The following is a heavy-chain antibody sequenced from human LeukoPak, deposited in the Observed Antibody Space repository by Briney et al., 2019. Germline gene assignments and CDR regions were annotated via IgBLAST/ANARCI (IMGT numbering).Heavy chain of an antibody. CDR3: ARGTIAAAGYYYFDY. CDR2: IKQDGSEK. D-gene: IGHD6-13*01. Sequence: GGSLRLSCAASGFTFNNYWMIWVRQAPGGGLQWVANIKQDGSEKYYVDSVKGRFTISRDNAKNSLYLQMNSLRAEDTAVYYCARGTIAAAGYYYFDYWGQGTQVTVSS. J-gene: IGHJ4*02. V-gene: IGHV3-7*04. CDR1: GFTFNNYW.